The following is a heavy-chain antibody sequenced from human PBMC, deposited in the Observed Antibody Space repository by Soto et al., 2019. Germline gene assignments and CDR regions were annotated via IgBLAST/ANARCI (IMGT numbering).Heavy chain of an antibody. Sequence: EVQLLESGGGLVQPGGSLRLSCAASGFTISSYAMSWVRQAPGKRLEWVSSISGSDSGTYFADSVKGRFTISRDNSKNPQYLQMTSLRAEDTAVYSCAKAMVTGYYYAMDVWGRGTTVTVSS. CDR1: GFTISSYA. CDR3: AKAMVTGYYYAMDV. V-gene: IGHV3-23*01. CDR2: ISGSDSGT. D-gene: IGHD5-18*01. J-gene: IGHJ6*02.